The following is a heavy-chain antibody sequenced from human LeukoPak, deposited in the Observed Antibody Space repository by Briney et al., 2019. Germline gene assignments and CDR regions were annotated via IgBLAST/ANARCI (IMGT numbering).Heavy chain of an antibody. CDR2: ISSSSSYI. D-gene: IGHD2-15*01. CDR3: ASLGYCSGGSCYGRADAFDI. J-gene: IGHJ3*02. V-gene: IGHV3-21*01. CDR1: GFTFSSYS. Sequence: GGSLRLSCAASGFTFSSYSMNWVRQAPGKGLEWVSSISSSSSYIYYADSVKGRFTISRDNAKNSLYPQMNSLRAEDTAVYYCASLGYCSGGSCYGRADAFDIWGQGTMVTVSS.